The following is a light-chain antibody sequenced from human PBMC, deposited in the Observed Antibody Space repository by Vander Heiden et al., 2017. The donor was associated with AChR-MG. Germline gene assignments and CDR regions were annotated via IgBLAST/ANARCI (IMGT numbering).Light chain of an antibody. Sequence: HSVLTQPPSASGTPGQRATISCSGSSSNIGSNTVNWYQQLPGTAPKLLIYSNNQRPSGVPDRFSGSKSGTSASLAISGLQSEDEADYYCAAWDDSLNGLVVFGGGTKLTVL. CDR1: SSNIGSNT. CDR3: AAWDDSLNGLVV. J-gene: IGLJ2*01. V-gene: IGLV1-44*01. CDR2: SNN.